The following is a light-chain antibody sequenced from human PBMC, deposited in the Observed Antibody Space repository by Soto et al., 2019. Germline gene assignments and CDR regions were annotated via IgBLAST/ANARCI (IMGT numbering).Light chain of an antibody. CDR1: QSIDTW. CDR3: QQRSNWPIT. CDR2: KVS. V-gene: IGKV1-5*03. J-gene: IGKJ5*01. Sequence: DIQMTQSPSTLSASVGDRVTITCRASQSIDTWLAWYQQKPGEVPKVLIYKVSNLQRGVPSRFSGSGSGTDFTLTISSLEPEDFAVYYCQQRSNWPITFGQGTRLEIK.